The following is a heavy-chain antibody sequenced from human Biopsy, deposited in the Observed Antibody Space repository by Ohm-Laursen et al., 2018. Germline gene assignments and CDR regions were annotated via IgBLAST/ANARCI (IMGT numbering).Heavy chain of an antibody. CDR2: IFTSGST. Sequence: SETLSLTCAVSGASISDYYCVWIRQPAGKGLEWIGLIFTSGSTTYNPPLRSRVTMSVDTSKNQFTLNLSSVTAADTAMYYCAKGYTDYSDSSGFSYYFRYWGREPWSPSP. J-gene: IGHJ4*02. V-gene: IGHV4-4*07. CDR3: AKGYTDYSDSSGFSYYFRY. CDR1: GASISDYY. D-gene: IGHD3-22*01.